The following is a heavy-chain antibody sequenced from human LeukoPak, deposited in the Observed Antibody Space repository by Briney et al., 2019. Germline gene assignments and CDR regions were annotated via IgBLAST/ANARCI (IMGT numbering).Heavy chain of an antibody. CDR1: GFTFSNAW. Sequence: GGSLRLSCAASGFTFSNAWMSWVRQAPGKGLEWVGRIKSKTDGGTTDYAAPVKGGFTISRDDSKNTLYLQMNSLKTEDTAVYYCAKSNYFDSGGYYFFDYWGQGTLVTVSS. V-gene: IGHV3-15*01. CDR2: IKSKTDGGTT. D-gene: IGHD3-22*01. CDR3: AKSNYFDSGGYYFFDY. J-gene: IGHJ4*02.